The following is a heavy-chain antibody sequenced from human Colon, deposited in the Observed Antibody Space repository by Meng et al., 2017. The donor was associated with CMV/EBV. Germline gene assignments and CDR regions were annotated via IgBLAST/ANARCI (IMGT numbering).Heavy chain of an antibody. CDR3: ARDLLGSYDFWSGQLHPLYYYYGMDV. Sequence: GGSLRLSCVVSGFPISSYGMHWVRQAPGKGLEWVAFTRSDGSTENYADSVKGRFTVSRDNSKNTVYLQMDNLRTEDTAVYYCARDLLGSYDFWSGQLHPLYYYYGMDVWGQGTTVTVSS. V-gene: IGHV3-30*02. J-gene: IGHJ6*02. D-gene: IGHD3-3*01. CDR2: TRSDGSTE. CDR1: GFPISSYG.